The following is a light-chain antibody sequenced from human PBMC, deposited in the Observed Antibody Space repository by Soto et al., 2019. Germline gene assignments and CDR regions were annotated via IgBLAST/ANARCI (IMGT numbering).Light chain of an antibody. CDR2: DVS. V-gene: IGLV2-14*01. CDR3: SSYTSSITLDV. Sequence: QSALTQPASVSGSPGQSITISCTGTSSDVGGYNYVSWYQQHPGKAPKLMIYDVSNRPSGVSNRFSGSKSGNTASLPISGLQAEDEADYYCSSYTSSITLDVFGTGTKLPVL. CDR1: SSDVGGYNY. J-gene: IGLJ1*01.